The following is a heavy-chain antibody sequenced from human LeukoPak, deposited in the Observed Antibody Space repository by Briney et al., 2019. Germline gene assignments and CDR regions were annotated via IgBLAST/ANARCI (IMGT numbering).Heavy chain of an antibody. D-gene: IGHD1/OR15-1a*01. J-gene: IGHJ3*02. V-gene: IGHV4-34*01. CDR1: GGSFSDYY. CDR2: INHGGDT. Sequence: PSETLSLTCAVSGGSFSDYYWSWLRQPPGKGLEWIGEINHGGDTNYNSSLQSRVSLSVDTSRNQFSLMLSSVTAADTGIYYCASNKYPVQAFDIWGQGTMVTVSS. CDR3: ASNKYPVQAFDI.